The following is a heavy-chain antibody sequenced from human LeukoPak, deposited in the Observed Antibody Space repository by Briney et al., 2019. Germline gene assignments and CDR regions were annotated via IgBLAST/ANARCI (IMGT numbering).Heavy chain of an antibody. CDR2: IYYSGST. CDR1: GGSISSYY. J-gene: IGHJ3*02. Sequence: SETLSLTCTVSGGSISSYYWSWIRQPPGKGLEWIGYIYYSGSTNYNPSLKSRVTISVDTSKNQFSLKLSSVTAADTAVYYCARAEYSWNDGAFDIWGQGTMVTVSS. V-gene: IGHV4-59*01. CDR3: ARAEYSWNDGAFDI. D-gene: IGHD1-20*01.